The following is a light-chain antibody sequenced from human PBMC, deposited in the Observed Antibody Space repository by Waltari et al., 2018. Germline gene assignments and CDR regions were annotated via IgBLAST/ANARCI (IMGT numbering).Light chain of an antibody. CDR2: SAS. Sequence: DIVMTQSPVTLSVSPGERATLSCRASQSVSTNLAWYRQRPGQAPRLLMYSASTRASGLPARFSGSGSGTEFTLTISSLHSEDFAVYYCQQYNDWPRTFGLGTKLEI. J-gene: IGKJ2*01. CDR1: QSVSTN. CDR3: QQYNDWPRT. V-gene: IGKV3-15*01.